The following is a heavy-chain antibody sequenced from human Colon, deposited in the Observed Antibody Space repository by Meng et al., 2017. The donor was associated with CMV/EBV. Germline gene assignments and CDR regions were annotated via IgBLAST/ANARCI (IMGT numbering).Heavy chain of an antibody. CDR3: AHRHAVLIFDY. CDR2: IYWNDEK. D-gene: IGHD2-8*01. Sequence: QITLKESGPTLVKPNQTFTLTCTFSGFSRSTGGGGVGWIRPSPGKALEWLGLIYWNDEKHYSPSLKNRLTITKDTSKDQVVLVMTNMDPVDTGTYYCAHRHAVLIFDYWGQGTLVTVSS. CDR1: GFSRSTGGGG. V-gene: IGHV2-5*01. J-gene: IGHJ4*02.